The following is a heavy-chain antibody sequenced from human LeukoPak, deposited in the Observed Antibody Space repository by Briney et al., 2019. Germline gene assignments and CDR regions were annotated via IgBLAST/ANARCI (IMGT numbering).Heavy chain of an antibody. D-gene: IGHD6-19*01. J-gene: IGHJ2*01. CDR2: IYYSGST. V-gene: IGHV4-59*01. CDR1: GDSISSYY. CDR3: ARDGIAVAGSYWYFDL. Sequence: SETLPLTCTVSGDSISSYYWSWIRQPPGKGLEWIGYIYYSGSTNYNPSLESRVTISVDTSKNQFSLKLSSVTAADTAVYYCARDGIAVAGSYWYFDLWGRGTLVTVSS.